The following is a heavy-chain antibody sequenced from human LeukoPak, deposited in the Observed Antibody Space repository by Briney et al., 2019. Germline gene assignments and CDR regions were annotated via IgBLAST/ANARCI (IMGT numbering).Heavy chain of an antibody. CDR3: AKDPVYCSSTSCHKDY. Sequence: PGGSLRLSCAASGFTFSRDAMHWVRQAPGKGLEWVTAISSDGSNKYYADSVKGRFTISRDNSKNTLYLQMDSLRAEDTAVYYCAKDPVYCSSTSCHKDYWGQGTLVTVSS. V-gene: IGHV3-30*18. D-gene: IGHD2-2*02. CDR1: GFTFSRDA. CDR2: ISSDGSNK. J-gene: IGHJ4*02.